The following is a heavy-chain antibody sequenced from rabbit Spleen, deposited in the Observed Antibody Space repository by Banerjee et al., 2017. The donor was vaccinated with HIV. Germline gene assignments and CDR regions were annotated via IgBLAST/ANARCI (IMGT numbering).Heavy chain of an antibody. J-gene: IGHJ3*01. CDR1: AFSFSSSYY. D-gene: IGHD2-1*01. CDR2: AYAGSSGST. V-gene: IGHV1S45*01. CDR3: ARWYTSDDYADRTELDL. Sequence: QEQLVESGGGLVKPEGSLTLTCTASAFSFSSSYYMCWVRQAPGKGLEWVACAYAGSSGSTYSATWAKGRCTISKSSSSTATLQMTSLTAADTATEFCARWYTSDDYADRTELDLWGPGTLVTVS.